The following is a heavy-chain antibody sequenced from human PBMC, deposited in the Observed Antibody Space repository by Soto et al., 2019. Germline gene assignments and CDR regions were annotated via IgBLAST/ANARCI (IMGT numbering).Heavy chain of an antibody. V-gene: IGHV3-23*01. CDR1: GFTFSSYA. J-gene: IGHJ4*02. CDR3: ATEYEYSSGWERIDY. D-gene: IGHD6-19*01. CDR2: ISGSGGST. Sequence: EVQLLESGGGLVQPGGSLRLSCAASGFTFSSYAMSWVRQAPGKGLEWVSAISGSGGSTYYADSVKGRFTISSDNSKNTLYLQMNSLRAEDTAVYYCATEYEYSSGWERIDYWGQGTLVTVSS.